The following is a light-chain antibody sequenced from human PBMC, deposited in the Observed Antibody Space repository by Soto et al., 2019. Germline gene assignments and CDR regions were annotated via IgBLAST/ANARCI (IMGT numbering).Light chain of an antibody. Sequence: IVLTQSPATLSLSPVKRATLSCRASQNISRYLAWYQQKPGQAPRLLIYGASTRATGIPVRFSGSASGTEFTLTISSLQSEDFTVYYCQQYNKWPLTFGQGTKVDIK. J-gene: IGKJ1*01. CDR1: QNISRY. CDR3: QQYNKWPLT. V-gene: IGKV3-15*01. CDR2: GAS.